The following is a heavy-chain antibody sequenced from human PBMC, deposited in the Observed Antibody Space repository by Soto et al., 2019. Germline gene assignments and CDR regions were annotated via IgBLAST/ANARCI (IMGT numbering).Heavy chain of an antibody. CDR3: ARTQSKGSIAVAGDAFDI. J-gene: IGHJ3*02. CDR2: INPNSGGT. CDR1: GYTFTGYY. V-gene: IGHV1-2*04. D-gene: IGHD6-19*01. Sequence: QVQLVQSGAEVKKPGASVKVSCKASGYTFTGYYMHWVRQAPGQGLEWMGWINPNSGGTNYAQKFQGWVTMTRDTAISTAYRELSRLRSDDTAVYYCARTQSKGSIAVAGDAFDIWGQGTMVTVSS.